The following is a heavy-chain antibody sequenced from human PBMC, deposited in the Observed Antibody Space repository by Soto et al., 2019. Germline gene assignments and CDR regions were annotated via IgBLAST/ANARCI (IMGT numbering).Heavy chain of an antibody. D-gene: IGHD6-13*01. V-gene: IGHV6-1*01. J-gene: IGHJ5*02. Sequence: SQTLSLTCAISGDSVSSNSAAWNWIRQSPSRGLEWLGRTYYRSKWYNDYAVSVKSRITINPDTSKNQFSLQLNSVTPEDTAVYYCARDHGSSWYPEGWFDPWSQRTMVTVSS. CDR2: TYYRSKWYN. CDR1: GDSVSSNSAA. CDR3: ARDHGSSWYPEGWFDP.